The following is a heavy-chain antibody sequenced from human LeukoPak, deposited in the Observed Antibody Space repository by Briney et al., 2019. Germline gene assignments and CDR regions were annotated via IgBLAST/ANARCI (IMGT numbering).Heavy chain of an antibody. J-gene: IGHJ4*02. D-gene: IGHD1-26*01. Sequence: GESLKISCKGSGYSFSSFWIAWVRQMPGKGLEWMGIIFPGDSDTRYSPSFQGQVTISADKSISTAYLQWSSLKASDTAMYYCARLSPVGATSYFDYWGQGTLVTVSS. CDR3: ARLSPVGATSYFDY. CDR2: IFPGDSDT. V-gene: IGHV5-51*01. CDR1: GYSFSSFW.